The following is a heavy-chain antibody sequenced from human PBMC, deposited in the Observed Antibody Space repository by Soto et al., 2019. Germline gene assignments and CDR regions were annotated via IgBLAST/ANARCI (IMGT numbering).Heavy chain of an antibody. CDR3: AKDRLGGNFDY. CDR2: ISGTGGST. Sequence: LRXSFAASGFTFNNYAMNWVHQAPGKGLEWVATISGTGGSTYYADSVKGRFTISRDNSKNTLYLQMNSLRVEDTAVYYCAKDRLGGNFDYWGQGTQVTVSS. J-gene: IGHJ4*02. CDR1: GFTFNNYA. V-gene: IGHV3-23*01.